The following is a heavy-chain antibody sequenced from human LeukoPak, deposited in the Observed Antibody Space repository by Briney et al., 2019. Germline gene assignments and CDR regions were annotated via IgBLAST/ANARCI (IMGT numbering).Heavy chain of an antibody. J-gene: IGHJ4*02. CDR1: GGSFSGYY. CDR2: INHSGST. V-gene: IGHV4-34*01. CDR3: AREPDVPAAKNFDY. D-gene: IGHD2-2*01. Sequence: PGTLSLTCAVYGGSFSGYYWSWIRQPPGKGLEWIGEINHSGSTNYNPSLKSRVTISVDTSKNQFSLKLSSVTAAVTAVYYCAREPDVPAAKNFDYWGQGTLVTVSS.